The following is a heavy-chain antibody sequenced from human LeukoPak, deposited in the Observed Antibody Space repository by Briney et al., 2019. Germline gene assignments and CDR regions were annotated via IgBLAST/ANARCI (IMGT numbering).Heavy chain of an antibody. CDR2: INSDGTKT. V-gene: IGHV3-74*01. CDR1: GFTFTTHA. Sequence: PGRSLRLSCAASGFTFTTHAMHWVRLAPGKGLTWVSRINSDGTKTDYADSVKGRFTISRDNPKNTLFLQMNSLRAEDTAIYYCASLDPFDYWGQGTLVTVSS. CDR3: ASLDPFDY. J-gene: IGHJ4*02.